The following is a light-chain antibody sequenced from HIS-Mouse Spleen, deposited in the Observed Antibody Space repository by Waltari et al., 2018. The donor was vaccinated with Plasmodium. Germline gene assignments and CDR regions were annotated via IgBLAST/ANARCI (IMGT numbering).Light chain of an antibody. V-gene: IGKV1-5*03. Sequence: DIQMTQSPSTLSASVGDRVTITCRASKSISSWLAWYQQKPGKAPKLLIYKASSLESGVPSRFSGSGSGTEFTLTISSLQPDDFAVYYCQQYNNWSFTFGPGTKVDIK. CDR3: QQYNNWSFT. CDR2: KAS. J-gene: IGKJ3*01. CDR1: KSISSW.